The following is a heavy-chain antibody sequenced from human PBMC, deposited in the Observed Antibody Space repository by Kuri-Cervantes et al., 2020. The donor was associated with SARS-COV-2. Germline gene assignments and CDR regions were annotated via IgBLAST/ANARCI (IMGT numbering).Heavy chain of an antibody. Sequence: SVKVSCKASGGTFSSYAISWVRQAPGQGLEWMGGIIPIFGTANYAQKFQGRVTITADESTSTAYMELSSLRSEDTAVYYCARDSAWANGDNSYYFDYWGQGTLVTVSS. CDR2: IIPIFGTA. CDR3: ARDSAWANGDNSYYFDY. CDR1: GGTFSSYA. V-gene: IGHV1-69*13. J-gene: IGHJ4*02. D-gene: IGHD4-17*01.